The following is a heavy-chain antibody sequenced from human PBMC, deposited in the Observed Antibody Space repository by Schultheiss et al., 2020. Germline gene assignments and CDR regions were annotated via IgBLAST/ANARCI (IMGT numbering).Heavy chain of an antibody. CDR3: ARPMLHDILTGAGGEPYGMDV. D-gene: IGHD3-9*01. V-gene: IGHV1-46*01. Sequence: GESLKISCKASGYTFTSYYMHWVRQAPGQGLEWMGIINPSGGSTSYAQKFQGRVTMTRDTSTSTVYMELSSLRSEDTAVYYCARPMLHDILTGAGGEPYGMDVWGQGTTVTVAS. CDR2: INPSGGST. CDR1: GYTFTSYY. J-gene: IGHJ6*02.